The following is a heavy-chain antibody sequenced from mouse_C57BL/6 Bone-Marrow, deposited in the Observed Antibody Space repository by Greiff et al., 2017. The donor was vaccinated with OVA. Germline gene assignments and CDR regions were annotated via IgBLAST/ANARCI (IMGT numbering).Heavy chain of an antibody. CDR2: IDPSDSET. V-gene: IGHV1-52*01. CDR1: GYTFTSYW. Sequence: QVQLKQSGAELVRPGSSVKLSCTASGYTFTSYWMPWVKQRPIQGLEWIGNIDPSDSETHYTQKFKDKDTLTVDKSSSTAYMQLSSLTTEDSAVYYCARGDHWGQGTTLTVSS. J-gene: IGHJ2*01. CDR3: ARGDH.